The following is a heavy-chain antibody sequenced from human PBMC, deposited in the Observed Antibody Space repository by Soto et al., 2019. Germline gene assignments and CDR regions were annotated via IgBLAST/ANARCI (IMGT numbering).Heavy chain of an antibody. CDR3: ARDTVRGYYYYGMDV. D-gene: IGHD4-17*01. CDR1: GFTFSSYS. CDR2: ISSSSSYI. J-gene: IGHJ6*02. Sequence: EVQLVESGGGLVKPGGSLRLSCAASGFTFSSYSMNWVRQAPGKGLEWVSSISSSSSYIYYADSVKGRFTISSDNATNSLYLQMNSLRAEETAVYYCARDTVRGYYYYGMDVWGQGTTVTVSS. V-gene: IGHV3-21*01.